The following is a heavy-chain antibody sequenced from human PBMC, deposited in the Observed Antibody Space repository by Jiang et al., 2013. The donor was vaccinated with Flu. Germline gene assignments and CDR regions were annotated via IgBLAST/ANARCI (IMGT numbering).Heavy chain of an antibody. J-gene: IGHJ4*02. CDR2: IYYSGST. CDR3: ARGRTVAGTDY. CDR1: GGSISSYY. D-gene: IGHD6-19*01. V-gene: IGHV4-59*01. Sequence: GLVKPSETLSLTCTVSGGSISSYYWSWIRQPPGKGLEWIGYIYYSGSTNYNPSLKSRVTISVDTSKNQFSLKLSSVTAADTAVYYCARGRTVAGTDYWGQGTLVTVSS.